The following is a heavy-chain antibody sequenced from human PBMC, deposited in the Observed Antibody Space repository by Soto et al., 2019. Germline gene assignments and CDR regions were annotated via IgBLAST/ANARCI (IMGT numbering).Heavy chain of an antibody. Sequence: ASVNVSCKSSGYTFTSYSIHWVRQAPGQRLEWMGWINAGNGNTKYSQKFQGRVTITRDTSASTAYMELSSLRSEDTAVYYCAFRADYDYGMDVWGQGTTVTVSS. CDR2: INAGNGNT. CDR3: AFRADYDYGMDV. CDR1: GYTFTSYS. J-gene: IGHJ6*02. V-gene: IGHV1-3*01.